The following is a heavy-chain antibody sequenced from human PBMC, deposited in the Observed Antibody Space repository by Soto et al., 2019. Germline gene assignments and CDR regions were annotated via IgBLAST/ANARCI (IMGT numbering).Heavy chain of an antibody. V-gene: IGHV3-72*01. J-gene: IGHJ4*01. D-gene: IGHD6-13*01. CDR3: TRDEPLAPGTLDY. CDR2: IRNKANRYTT. Sequence: EAQLVESGGGLVQPGGSLRLSCAASGFTFSDHYMDWVRQSPGKGLEWVGRIRNKANRYTTEYAASVKGRFTISRDDSRNSLYLQMNSLKSEDTTVYYCTRDEPLAPGTLDYWGQGPLVTVSS. CDR1: GFTFSDHY.